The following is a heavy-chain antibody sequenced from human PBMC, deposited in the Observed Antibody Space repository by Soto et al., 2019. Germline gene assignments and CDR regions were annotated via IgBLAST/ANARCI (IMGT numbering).Heavy chain of an antibody. CDR2: LSYTGST. V-gene: IGHV4-30-4*01. CDR1: GGPVRDAFSY. J-gene: IGHJ3*02. D-gene: IGHD2-8*02. CDR3: ARELEGGVFDI. Sequence: QVHLQESGPQLVKPSQPLSLTCTVSGGPVRDAFSYWTWIRQPPGKGPEWMGYLSYTGSTYYNPSLRNRATISVDESSHLLSLRLSSVTAADSAVYYCARELEGGVFDIWGRGTLVTVSS.